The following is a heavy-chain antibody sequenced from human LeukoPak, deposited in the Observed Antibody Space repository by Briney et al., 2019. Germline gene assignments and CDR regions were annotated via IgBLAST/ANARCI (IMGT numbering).Heavy chain of an antibody. Sequence: VASVKVSCKASGYTFTGYYMHWVRQAPGQGLEWMGRINPNSGGTNYAQKFQGRVTMTRDTSISTAHIELSRLRSDDAAVYYCARGRLVIMPSGPLIFDYWGQGTLVTVSS. CDR1: GYTFTGYY. V-gene: IGHV1-2*06. J-gene: IGHJ4*02. CDR3: ARGRLVIMPSGPLIFDY. D-gene: IGHD3-9*01. CDR2: INPNSGGT.